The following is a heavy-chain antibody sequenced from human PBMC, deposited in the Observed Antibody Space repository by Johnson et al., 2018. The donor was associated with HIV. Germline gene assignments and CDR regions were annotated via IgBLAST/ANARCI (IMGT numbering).Heavy chain of an antibody. CDR2: IRSKANNYAT. J-gene: IGHJ3*02. CDR1: GFTFSGSA. Sequence: VHLVESGGGLVKPGGSLRLSCAASGFTFSGSAMHWVRQASGKGLEWVGRIRSKANNYATTYAASLKGRFTISRDDSKNTAYLQMNSLKTEDTAVYYCSYAFDIWGQGTMVTVSS. V-gene: IGHV3-73*01. CDR3: SYAFDI.